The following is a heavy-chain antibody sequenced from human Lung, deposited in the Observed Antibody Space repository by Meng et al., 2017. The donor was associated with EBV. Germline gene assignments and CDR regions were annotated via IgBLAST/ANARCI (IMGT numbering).Heavy chain of an antibody. J-gene: IGHJ4*02. CDR2: IHDSGST. CDR3: ARGKLSGYRYFDY. CDR1: GGSISSGGYY. V-gene: IGHV4-31*03. D-gene: IGHD3-3*01. Sequence: QVQLQEAGPGLVKPSQTLSLTCTASGGSISSGGYYWSWIRQHPGKGLEWIGYIHDSGSTYYNPSLKSRVTISADTSKNQFSLKLSSVTAADTAVYYCARGKLSGYRYFDYWGQGTLVTVSS.